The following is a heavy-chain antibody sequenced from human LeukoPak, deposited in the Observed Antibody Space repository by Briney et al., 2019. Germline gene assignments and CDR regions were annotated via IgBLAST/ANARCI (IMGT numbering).Heavy chain of an antibody. V-gene: IGHV4-59*01. Sequence: SETLSLTCTVSGASISSYYWSWIRQPPGEGLEWIGYIFYRGSTNYNPSLKGRVTISVDTSKNQFSLKLSSVTAADTAVYYCASGPYPAAGTDHQFDYWGQGILVTVFS. CDR1: GASISSYY. D-gene: IGHD6-13*01. CDR3: ASGPYPAAGTDHQFDY. J-gene: IGHJ4*02. CDR2: IFYRGST.